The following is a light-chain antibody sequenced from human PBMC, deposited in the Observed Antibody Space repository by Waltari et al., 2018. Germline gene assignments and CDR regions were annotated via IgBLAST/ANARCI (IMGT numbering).Light chain of an antibody. CDR3: QQYNSAPYS. Sequence: DIQMTPSPSYLSASVGDTVTITCRASQGISSYLAWYQQKPGKAPKPLIYYASNLESGVPSRFSGSGSGTEFTLTISSLQPEDFATYYCQQYNSAPYSFGQGTKVEIK. CDR1: QGISSY. CDR2: YAS. V-gene: IGKV1-16*01. J-gene: IGKJ2*03.